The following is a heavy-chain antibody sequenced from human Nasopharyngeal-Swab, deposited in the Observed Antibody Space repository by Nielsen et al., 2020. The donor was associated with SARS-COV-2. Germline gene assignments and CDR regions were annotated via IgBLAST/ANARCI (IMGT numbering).Heavy chain of an antibody. Sequence: WIRQPPGKGLKWVAHIKQGGTQQYYVDSVKGRLTIFRDNAKNSLYLQMNSLRADDTAVYYCTRYCSTTSCPRGFDYWGQGTLVTVSS. J-gene: IGHJ4*02. D-gene: IGHD2-2*01. CDR2: IKQGGTQQ. V-gene: IGHV3-7*01. CDR3: TRYCSTTSCPRGFDY.